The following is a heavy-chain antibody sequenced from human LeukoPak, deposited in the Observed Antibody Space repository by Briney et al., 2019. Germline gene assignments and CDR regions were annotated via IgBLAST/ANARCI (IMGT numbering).Heavy chain of an antibody. J-gene: IGHJ4*02. CDR1: GFTFDDYG. CDR2: INWNGGST. V-gene: IGHV3-20*04. CDR3: ARLGTRYCTSTSCHSQFDF. D-gene: IGHD2-2*01. Sequence: GGSLRLSCAASGFTFDDYGMSWVRQAPGKGLEWVSGINWNGGSTGYADSVKGRFTISRDNAKNSLYLQMNSLRAEDTALYYCARLGTRYCTSTSCHSQFDFWGQGTLVTVSS.